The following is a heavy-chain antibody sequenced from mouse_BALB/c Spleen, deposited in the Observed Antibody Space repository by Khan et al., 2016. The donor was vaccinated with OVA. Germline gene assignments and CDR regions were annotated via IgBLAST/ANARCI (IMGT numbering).Heavy chain of an antibody. V-gene: IGHV3-2*02. CDR1: GYSITSDYA. CDR2: ISYSGST. Sequence: EVQLQESGPGLVKPSQSLSLTCTVTGYSITSDYAWNWIRQFPGNKLEWMGYISYSGSTTYNPSLKSRISITRDTSKDQCFRQLNSVTSEDTATYSWASELGRYYALDYWGQGTSVTVSS. J-gene: IGHJ4*01. CDR3: ASELGRYYALDY. D-gene: IGHD4-1*01.